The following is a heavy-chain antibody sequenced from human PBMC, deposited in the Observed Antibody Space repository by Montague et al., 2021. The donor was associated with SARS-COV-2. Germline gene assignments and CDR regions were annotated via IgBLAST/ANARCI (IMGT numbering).Heavy chain of an antibody. D-gene: IGHD2-15*01. J-gene: IGHJ5*02. CDR3: ARERRYRSGGSCYSGWFDP. CDR1: GYSIGSGYY. Sequence: SETLSLTCTVSGYSIGSGYYWGWIRQPPGKGLEWIGSIYHSGSTYYNPSLKSRVTISVDTSKNQFSLKLSSVTAADTAVYYCARERRYRSGGSCYSGWFDPWGQGTLVTVSS. CDR2: IYHSGST. V-gene: IGHV4-38-2*02.